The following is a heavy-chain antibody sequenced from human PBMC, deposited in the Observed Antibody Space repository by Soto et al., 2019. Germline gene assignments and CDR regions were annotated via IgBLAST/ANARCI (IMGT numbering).Heavy chain of an antibody. D-gene: IGHD3-22*01. J-gene: IGHJ4*02. CDR1: GYTFTNYY. Sequence: ASVKVSCKASGYTFTNYYMHWVRQAPGQGLEWMGMIAPSTASTSYAHNFQGRVTMTRDTSTSTVFLELSSLRSEDTAVYYCAKEGSRGYYYFDFWGQGTLVTVSS. CDR2: IAPSTAST. V-gene: IGHV1-46*01. CDR3: AKEGSRGYYYFDF.